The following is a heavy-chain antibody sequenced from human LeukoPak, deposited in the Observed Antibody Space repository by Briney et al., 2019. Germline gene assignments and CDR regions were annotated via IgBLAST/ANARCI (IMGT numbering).Heavy chain of an antibody. CDR3: ARDDYGDYKAFDI. D-gene: IGHD4-17*01. CDR2: ISYDGSNK. CDR1: GFTFSSYA. J-gene: IGHJ3*02. V-gene: IGHV3-30-3*01. Sequence: SLRLSCAASGFTFSSYAMHWVRQAPGKGLEWVAVISYDGSNKYYADSVKGRFTISRDNSKNTLYLQMNSLRAEDTAVYYCARDDYGDYKAFDIWGQGTMVTVSS.